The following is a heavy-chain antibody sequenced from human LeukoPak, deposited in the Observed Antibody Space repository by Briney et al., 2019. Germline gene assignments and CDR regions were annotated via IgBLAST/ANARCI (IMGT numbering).Heavy chain of an antibody. D-gene: IGHD4-17*01. CDR1: GGAFSGYY. CDR2: INHSGST. J-gene: IGHJ4*02. Sequence: SETLSVTCAVYGGAFSGYYWSWIRQPPGKGLEWIGEINHSGSTNYNPSLKSRVTISVDTSKNQFSLKLSSVTAADTAVYYCARISELMTTVTYFDYWGQGTLVTVSS. V-gene: IGHV4-34*01. CDR3: ARISELMTTVTYFDY.